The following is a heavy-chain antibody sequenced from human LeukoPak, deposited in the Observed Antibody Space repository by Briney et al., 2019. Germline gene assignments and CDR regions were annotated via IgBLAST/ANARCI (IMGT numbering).Heavy chain of an antibody. V-gene: IGHV3-48*01. CDR3: ARDYKWGQALDY. Sequence: GGSLRLSCAASGFTFSSYAMSWVRQAPGKGLEWVSYINSRSSTIYYADSVKGRFTISRDSAKNSLYLQMNSLRAEDTAVYYCARDYKWGQALDYWGQGTLVTASS. J-gene: IGHJ4*02. D-gene: IGHD1-1*01. CDR1: GFTFSSYA. CDR2: INSRSSTI.